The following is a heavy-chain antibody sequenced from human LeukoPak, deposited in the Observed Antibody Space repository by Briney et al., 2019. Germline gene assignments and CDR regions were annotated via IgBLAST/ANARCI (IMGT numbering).Heavy chain of an antibody. CDR3: ARDAGGSFGNYVNYFDY. D-gene: IGHD4-11*01. CDR2: IWCDGTNI. Sequence: GGSLRLSCAASGLILSSYGIHWVRQAPGKGLEWVAVIWCDGTNIYYGDSVKGRFSISRDNSKNTVYLRMDSLRAEDTAVYYCARDAGGSFGNYVNYFDYWGQGTLVTVSS. J-gene: IGHJ4*02. CDR1: GLILSSYG. V-gene: IGHV3-33*01.